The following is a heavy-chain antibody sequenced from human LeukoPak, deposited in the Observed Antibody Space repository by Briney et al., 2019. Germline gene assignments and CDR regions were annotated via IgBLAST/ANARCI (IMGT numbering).Heavy chain of an antibody. V-gene: IGHV1-46*01. CDR1: GYSFTINC. CDR3: ARDSSSWGCYYYGMDV. J-gene: IGHJ6*02. CDR2: IDPSGGST. Sequence: ASETLSFTSSGYSFTINCMYWGGQPPAPGLEWMGIIDPSGGSTSYAKKFQARVTMTRDTSTSTVYMELSSLRSEDTAVYYCARDSSSWGCYYYGMDVWGQGTTVTVSS. D-gene: IGHD6-13*01.